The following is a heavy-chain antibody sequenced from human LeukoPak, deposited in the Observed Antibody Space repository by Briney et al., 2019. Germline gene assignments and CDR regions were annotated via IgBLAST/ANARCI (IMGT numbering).Heavy chain of an antibody. D-gene: IGHD5-18*01. J-gene: IGHJ6*03. CDR3: ARDLGYSYADYYYYYMDV. CDR2: VNPNSGGT. V-gene: IGHV1-2*02. CDR1: GYTFTGYY. Sequence: ASVKVSCKASGYTFTGYYMHWVRQAPGQGLEWMGWVNPNSGGTNYAQKFQGRVTMTRDTSISTAYMELSRLTSDDTAVYYCARDLGYSYADYYYYYMDVWGKGTTVTVSS.